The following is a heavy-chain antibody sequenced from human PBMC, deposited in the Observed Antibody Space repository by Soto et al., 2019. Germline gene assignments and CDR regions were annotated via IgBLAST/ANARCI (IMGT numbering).Heavy chain of an antibody. J-gene: IGHJ4*02. V-gene: IGHV4-61*01. CDR1: GGSVSSGSYY. CDR3: ARGLLWFGELLIVHFDY. CDR2: IYYSGST. Sequence: SETLSLTCTVSGGSVSSGSYYWSWIRQPPGKGLEWIGYIYYSGSTNYNPSLKSRVTISVDTSKNQFSLKLSSVTAADTAVYYCARGLLWFGELLIVHFDYWGQGTLVTVSS. D-gene: IGHD3-10*01.